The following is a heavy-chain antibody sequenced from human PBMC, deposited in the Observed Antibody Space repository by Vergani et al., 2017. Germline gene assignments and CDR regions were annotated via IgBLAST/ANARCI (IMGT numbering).Heavy chain of an antibody. Sequence: EVQLVQSGAEVNKPGESLKISCQISGYSFTNYGIGWVRQMPGKGLEWMGIIHPADSDTRYSPSFQGQVTSSVDKSISTAYLQRSSLRASDSAMYYCARLYGRDSSGSKYFDYWGQGTLVTVSS. J-gene: IGHJ4*02. CDR2: IHPADSDT. CDR1: GYSFTNYG. V-gene: IGHV5-51*01. CDR3: ARLYGRDSSGSKYFDY. D-gene: IGHD3-22*01.